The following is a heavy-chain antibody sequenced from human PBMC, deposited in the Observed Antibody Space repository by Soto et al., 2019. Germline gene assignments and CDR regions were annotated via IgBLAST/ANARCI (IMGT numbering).Heavy chain of an antibody. CDR1: GGSISSGGYY. CDR3: ARATYYYDSSGYPRIYYFDY. CDR2: IYYSGST. Sequence: SETLSLTCTVSGGSISSGGYYWSWIRQHPGKGLEWIGYIYYSGSTYYNPSLKSRVTISVDTSKNQFSLKLSSVTAADTAVYYCARATYYYDSSGYPRIYYFDYWGQGTLVTVSS. D-gene: IGHD3-22*01. V-gene: IGHV4-31*03. J-gene: IGHJ4*02.